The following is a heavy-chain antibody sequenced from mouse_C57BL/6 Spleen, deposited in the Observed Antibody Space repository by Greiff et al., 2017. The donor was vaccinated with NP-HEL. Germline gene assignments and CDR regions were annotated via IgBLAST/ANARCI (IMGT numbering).Heavy chain of an antibody. CDR3: ARWGYYGSREEYYFDY. J-gene: IGHJ2*01. CDR2: INPSNGGT. V-gene: IGHV1-53*01. CDR1: GYTFTSYW. Sequence: QVQLKQPGTELVKPGASVKLSCKASGYTFTSYWMHWVKQRPGQGLEWIGNINPSNGGTNYNEKFKSKATLTVDKSSSTAYMQLSSLTSEDSAVYYCARWGYYGSREEYYFDYWGQGTTLTVSS. D-gene: IGHD1-1*01.